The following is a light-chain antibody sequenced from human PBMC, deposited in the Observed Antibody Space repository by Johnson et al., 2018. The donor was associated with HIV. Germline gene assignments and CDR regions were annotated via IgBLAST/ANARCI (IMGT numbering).Light chain of an antibody. Sequence: QSVLTQPPSVSAAPGQKVTISCTGSSSNIGAGYDVHWYQQLPGTAPKLLIYGNNNRPSGVPDRFSGSRSGTSASLAITGLQADDEADYYCGTWDSSLTSYVFGAGTKVTVL. CDR2: GNN. V-gene: IGLV1-40*01. J-gene: IGLJ1*01. CDR1: SSNIGAGYD. CDR3: GTWDSSLTSYV.